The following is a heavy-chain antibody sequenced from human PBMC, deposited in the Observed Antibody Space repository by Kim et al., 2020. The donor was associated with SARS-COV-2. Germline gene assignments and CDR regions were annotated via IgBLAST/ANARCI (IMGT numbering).Heavy chain of an antibody. CDR2: INAGNGNT. J-gene: IGHJ6*02. D-gene: IGHD3-10*01. Sequence: ASVKVSCKASGYTFTSYAMHWVRQAPGQRLEWMGWINAGNGNTKYSQKFQGRVTITRDTSASTAYMELSSLRSEDTAVYYCASLWFGDSHPDYYYGMDVWGQGTTVTVSS. CDR3: ASLWFGDSHPDYYYGMDV. CDR1: GYTFTSYA. V-gene: IGHV1-3*01.